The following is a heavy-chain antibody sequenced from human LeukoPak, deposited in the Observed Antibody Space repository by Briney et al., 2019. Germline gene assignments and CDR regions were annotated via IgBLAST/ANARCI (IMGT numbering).Heavy chain of an antibody. V-gene: IGHV4-59*01. CDR3: ARDGKAARPNYYYYYMDV. J-gene: IGHJ6*03. CDR1: GGSISSYY. Sequence: SETLSLTCTVSGGSISSYYWSWIRQPPGKGLEWIGYIYYSGSTNYNPSLTSRVTISVDTSKNQFSLKLSSVTAADTAVYYCARDGKAARPNYYYYYMDVWGKGTTVTVSS. CDR2: IYYSGST. D-gene: IGHD6-6*01.